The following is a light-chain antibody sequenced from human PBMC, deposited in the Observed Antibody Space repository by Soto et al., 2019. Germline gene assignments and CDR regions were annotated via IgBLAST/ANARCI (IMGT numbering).Light chain of an antibody. V-gene: IGLV2-14*01. CDR3: SSYTSSSTFYV. CDR1: SSYVGGYNY. CDR2: EVS. J-gene: IGLJ1*01. Sequence: QSVLTQPASVSGSPGQSITISCTGTSSYVGGYNYVSWYQQHPGKAPKLMIYEVSNRPSGVSNRFSGSKSGNTASLTISGLHAEDEADYYCSSYTSSSTFYVFGTGTKGTVL.